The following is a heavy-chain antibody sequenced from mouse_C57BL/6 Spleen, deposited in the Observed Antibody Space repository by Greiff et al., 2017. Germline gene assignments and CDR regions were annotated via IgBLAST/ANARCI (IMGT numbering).Heavy chain of an antibody. V-gene: IGHV14-3*01. CDR1: GFNIKNTY. CDR2: IDPANGNT. Sequence: VHVKQSVAELVRPGASVKLSCTASGFNIKNTYMHWVKQRPEQGLEWIGRIDPANGNTKYAPKFQGKATITADTSSNTAYLQLSSLTSEDTAIYYGASTATMVTTGFDYWGQGTTLTVSS. CDR3: ASTATMVTTGFDY. D-gene: IGHD2-2*01. J-gene: IGHJ2*01.